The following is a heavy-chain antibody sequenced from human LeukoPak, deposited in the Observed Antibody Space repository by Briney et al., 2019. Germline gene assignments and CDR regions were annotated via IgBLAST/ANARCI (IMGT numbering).Heavy chain of an antibody. V-gene: IGHV1-8*01. Sequence: GASVKVSYKASGYTFTSYDINWVRQATGQGLEWMGWMNPNSGNTGYAQKFQGRVTMTRNTSISTVYMELSSLRSEDTAVYYCARGPILLWFGELFEYNWFDPWGQGTLVTVSS. CDR1: GYTFTSYD. CDR3: ARGPILLWFGELFEYNWFDP. D-gene: IGHD3-10*01. CDR2: MNPNSGNT. J-gene: IGHJ5*02.